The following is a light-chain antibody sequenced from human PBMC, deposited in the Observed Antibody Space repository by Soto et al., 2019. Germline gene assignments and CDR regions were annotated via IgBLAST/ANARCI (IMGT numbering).Light chain of an antibody. CDR2: LGS. J-gene: IGKJ1*01. CDR1: QSLLHSNGYNY. V-gene: IGKV2-28*01. CDR3: RQALHTPSWT. Sequence: DIVMTQSPLSLPVTPGEPASISCRSIQSLLHSNGYNYLDWYLQKPGQSPQLLIYLGSNRASGVPDRFSGSGSGTDFTLKISRVEAEDVGVDYCRQALHTPSWTCGQGTKVEIQ.